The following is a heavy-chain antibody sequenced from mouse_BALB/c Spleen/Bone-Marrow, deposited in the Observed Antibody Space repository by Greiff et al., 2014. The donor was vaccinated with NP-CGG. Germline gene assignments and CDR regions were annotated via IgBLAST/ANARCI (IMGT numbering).Heavy chain of an antibody. Sequence: VHLVESGAGLVKPGASVKLSCKASGYTFTEYIIHWVKQRSGQGLGRIGWFYPGSGSIKYNEKFKDKATLTADKSSSTVYMELSRLTSEDSAVYFCARHEGGGYFDYWGQGTTLTVSS. V-gene: IGHV1-62-2*01. CDR2: FYPGSGSI. CDR3: ARHEGGGYFDY. CDR1: GYTFTEYI. J-gene: IGHJ2*01. D-gene: IGHD1-1*02.